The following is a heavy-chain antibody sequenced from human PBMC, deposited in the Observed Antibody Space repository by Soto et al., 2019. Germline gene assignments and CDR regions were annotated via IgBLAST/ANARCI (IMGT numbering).Heavy chain of an antibody. Sequence: VESLKISGNGSGYSFTSYWISWGRQMPGKGLEWMGRIDPSDSYTNYSPSFQGHVTISADKSISTAYLQWSSLKASDTAMYYCARHWNSYGYYYGMDVWGQGTTVTVSS. CDR3: ARHWNSYGYYYGMDV. CDR2: IDPSDSYT. J-gene: IGHJ6*02. V-gene: IGHV5-10-1*01. D-gene: IGHD5-18*01. CDR1: GYSFTSYW.